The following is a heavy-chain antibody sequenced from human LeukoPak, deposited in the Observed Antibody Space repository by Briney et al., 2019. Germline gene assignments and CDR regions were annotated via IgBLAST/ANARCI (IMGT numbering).Heavy chain of an antibody. J-gene: IGHJ5*02. V-gene: IGHV4-4*07. CDR1: GGSISSYY. CDR2: IYTSGST. CDR3: AGTSIAVAGTAFDP. D-gene: IGHD6-19*01. Sequence: SETLSLTCTVSGGSISSYYWSWIRQPAGKGLEWIGRIYTSGSTNYNPSLKSRVTMSVDTSKNQFSLKLSSVTAADTAVYYCAGTSIAVAGTAFDPWGQGTLVTVSS.